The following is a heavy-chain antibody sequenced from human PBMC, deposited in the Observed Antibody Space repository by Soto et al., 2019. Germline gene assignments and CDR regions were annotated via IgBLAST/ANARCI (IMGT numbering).Heavy chain of an antibody. CDR2: ISYDGSNK. CDR1: GFTFSSYG. J-gene: IGHJ4*02. CDR3: AKSWASGYSYGSDY. V-gene: IGHV3-30*18. Sequence: GGSLRLSCAASGFTFSSYGMHWVRQAPGKGLEWVAVISYDGSNKYYADSVKGRFTISRDNSKNTLYLQMNSLRAEDTAVYYCAKSWASGYSYGSDYWGQGTLVTVSS. D-gene: IGHD5-18*01.